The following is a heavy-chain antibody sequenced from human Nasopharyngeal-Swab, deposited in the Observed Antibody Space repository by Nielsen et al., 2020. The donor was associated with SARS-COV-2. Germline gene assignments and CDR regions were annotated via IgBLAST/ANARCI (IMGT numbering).Heavy chain of an antibody. D-gene: IGHD1-26*01. Sequence: ASVKVSCKASGYTFTSYDINWVRQATGQGLEWMGWMNPNSGNKGYVQKFQGRVTMTRDTPISTAYMELSSLRSDDTAVYYCRRGYMGGATTPDYWGQGTLVTVSS. J-gene: IGHJ4*02. V-gene: IGHV1-8*01. CDR1: GYTFTSYD. CDR3: RRGYMGGATTPDY. CDR2: MNPNSGNK.